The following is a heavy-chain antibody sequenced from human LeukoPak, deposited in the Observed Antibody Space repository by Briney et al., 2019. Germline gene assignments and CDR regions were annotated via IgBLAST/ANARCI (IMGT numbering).Heavy chain of an antibody. Sequence: GGSLRLSCAASGFTFSSYGMYWVRQPPGKGLEWVAFIRYDGSIKYYADSVEGRFTISRDNSKNTLYLQMDSLRAEDTAVYYCAKDLRYLVDYWGQGTLVTVSS. V-gene: IGHV3-30*02. J-gene: IGHJ4*02. CDR1: GFTFSSYG. CDR3: AKDLRYLVDY. CDR2: IRYDGSIK. D-gene: IGHD3-9*01.